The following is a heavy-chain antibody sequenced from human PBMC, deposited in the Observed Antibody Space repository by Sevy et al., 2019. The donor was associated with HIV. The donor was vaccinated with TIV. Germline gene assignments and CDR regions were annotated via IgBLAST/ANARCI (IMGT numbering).Heavy chain of an antibody. Sequence: SETLSLTCTVSSGSISSGAYSWNWIRQPPGKGLEWIGYIFHTGSTYYNPSLKSRVTVSVDRSKNQFSLKMTSVTAADTAVYYCVRDGGTVTTPGYFDYWGHGTLVTVSS. J-gene: IGHJ4*01. CDR3: VRDGGTVTTPGYFDY. V-gene: IGHV4-30-2*01. CDR2: IFHTGST. D-gene: IGHD4-17*01. CDR1: SGSISSGAYS.